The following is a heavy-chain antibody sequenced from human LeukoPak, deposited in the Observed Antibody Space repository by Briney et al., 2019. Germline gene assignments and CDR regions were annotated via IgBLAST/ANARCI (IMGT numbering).Heavy chain of an antibody. CDR2: IHYTGST. D-gene: IGHD3-10*01. Sequence: SETLSLTCTVSGGSISSYYWSWIRQSPGKGLECIGYIHYTGSTNYNPTLKSRVTISVETSKNQFSLKLKSVTAADTAVYYCARGGYYGSGNDFRFDPWGQGTLVTVSS. CDR3: ARGGYYGSGNDFRFDP. V-gene: IGHV4-59*01. CDR1: GGSISSYY. J-gene: IGHJ5*02.